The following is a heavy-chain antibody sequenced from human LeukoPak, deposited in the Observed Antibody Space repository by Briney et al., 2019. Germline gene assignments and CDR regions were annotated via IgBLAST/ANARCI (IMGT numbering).Heavy chain of an antibody. J-gene: IGHJ4*02. Sequence: GGSLRLSCATSGFIFSNYWMSWVRQAPGKGLEWVANIKQDGSETHYVDSVKGRFTISRDDAKNSLYLQMNSLRAEDTAVYYCARRYYDILTGYLHFDYWGQGTLVTVSS. V-gene: IGHV3-7*01. CDR2: IKQDGSET. CDR3: ARRYYDILTGYLHFDY. CDR1: GFIFSNYW. D-gene: IGHD3-9*01.